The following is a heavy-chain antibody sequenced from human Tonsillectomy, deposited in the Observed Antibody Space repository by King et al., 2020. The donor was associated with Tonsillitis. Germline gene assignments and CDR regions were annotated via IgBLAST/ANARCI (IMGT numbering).Heavy chain of an antibody. V-gene: IGHV4-31*03. D-gene: IGHD2-15*01. Sequence: VQLQESGPGLVKPSQTLSLTCIVSGGSISSSGYYWSWIRQHPGKGPEWIGYIYYSGSTYYNPSLKSRITISVDTSKNQFSLNLTSVTAADTAVYYCASATCSSITCYRPEYFQEWGQGTLVTVSS. CDR2: IYYSGST. J-gene: IGHJ1*01. CDR1: GGSISSSGYY. CDR3: ASATCSSITCYRPEYFQE.